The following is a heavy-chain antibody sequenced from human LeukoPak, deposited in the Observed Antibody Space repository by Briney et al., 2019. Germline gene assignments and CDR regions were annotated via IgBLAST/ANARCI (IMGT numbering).Heavy chain of an antibody. J-gene: IGHJ3*02. CDR2: IYSGGST. CDR1: GFTVSSNY. D-gene: IGHD3-22*01. CDR3: ARDYYDSSFDI. V-gene: IGHV3-53*01. Sequence: PGGSLRLSCAASGFTVSSNYMSWVRQAPGKGLEWVSVIYSGGSTYYSDSVTGRFTISRDNSKNTLYLQMNSLRAEDTAVYYCARDYYDSSFDIWGQGTMVTVSS.